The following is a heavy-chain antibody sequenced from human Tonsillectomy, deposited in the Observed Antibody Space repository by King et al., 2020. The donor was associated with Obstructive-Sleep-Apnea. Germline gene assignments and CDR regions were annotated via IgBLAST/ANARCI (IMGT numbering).Heavy chain of an antibody. Sequence: VQLVESGGGLVQPGGSLRLSCAASGFTFSSYSMNWVRQAPGRGREGVSYISSSSSTIYYADSLKGRFTISRDNAKNSLYLQMNSLRAEDTAVYYCARDRPRLYYYDSSGYPVRFDIWGQGTMVTVSS. V-gene: IGHV3-48*04. J-gene: IGHJ3*02. CDR1: GFTFSSYS. CDR2: ISSSSSTI. D-gene: IGHD3-22*01. CDR3: ARDRPRLYYYDSSGYPVRFDI.